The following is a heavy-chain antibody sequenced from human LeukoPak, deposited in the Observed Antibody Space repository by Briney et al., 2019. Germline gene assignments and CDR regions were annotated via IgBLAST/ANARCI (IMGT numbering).Heavy chain of an antibody. J-gene: IGHJ4*02. CDR1: GFTFSSYA. CDR2: IKQVGSEK. V-gene: IGHV3-7*03. CDR3: AKARSRLDIVATIALDY. D-gene: IGHD5-12*01. Sequence: PGGSLRLSCAASGFTFSSYAMSWVRQAPGKGLEWVANIKQVGSEKYYVDSVKGRFTISRDNAKNSLYLQMNSLRAEDTAVYYCAKARSRLDIVATIALDYWGQGTLVTVSS.